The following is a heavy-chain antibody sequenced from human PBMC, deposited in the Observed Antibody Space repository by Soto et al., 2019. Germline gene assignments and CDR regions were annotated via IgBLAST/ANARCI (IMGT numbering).Heavy chain of an antibody. J-gene: IGHJ5*02. V-gene: IGHV1-69*13. D-gene: IGHD6-19*01. Sequence: SVKVSCKASGGTFSSYAISWVRQAPGQGLEWMGGIIPIFGTANYAQKFQGRVTITADESTSTAYMELSSLRSEDTAVYYCARGRLRSSGWYPHNNWFDPWGQGTLVTVSS. CDR2: IIPIFGTA. CDR3: ARGRLRSSGWYPHNNWFDP. CDR1: GGTFSSYA.